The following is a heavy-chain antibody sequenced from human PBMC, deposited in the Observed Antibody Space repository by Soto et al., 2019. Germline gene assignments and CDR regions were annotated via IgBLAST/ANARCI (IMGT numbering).Heavy chain of an antibody. V-gene: IGHV1-69*08. CDR3: ARDGQVLGSYLPFDY. CDR2: IIPILGIA. CDR1: GGTFSSYT. J-gene: IGHJ4*02. D-gene: IGHD1-26*01. Sequence: QVQLVQSGAEVKKPGSSVKVSCKASGGTFSSYTISWVRQAPGQGLEWMGRIIPILGIANYAQKFQGRVTSTADKSTSTAYMELSSLRSEDTAVYYCARDGQVLGSYLPFDYWGQGTLVTVSS.